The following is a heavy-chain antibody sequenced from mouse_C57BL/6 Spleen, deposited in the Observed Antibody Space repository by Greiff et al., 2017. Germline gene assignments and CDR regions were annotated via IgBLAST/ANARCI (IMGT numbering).Heavy chain of an antibody. Sequence: EVMLVESGGDLVKPGGSLKLSCAASGFTFSSYGMSWVRQTPDKRLEWVGTISSGGSYTYYPDSVKGRFTIARDNAKNTLYLQMSSLKSEDTAMYYGAMDVTTEVVADWGQGTLVTGSA. CDR1: GFTFSSYG. J-gene: IGHJ3*01. V-gene: IGHV5-6*01. D-gene: IGHD2-12*01. CDR2: ISSGGSYT. CDR3: AMDVTTEVVAD.